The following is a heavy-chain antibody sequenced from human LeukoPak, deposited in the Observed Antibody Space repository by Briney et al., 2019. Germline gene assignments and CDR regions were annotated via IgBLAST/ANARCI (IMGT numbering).Heavy chain of an antibody. V-gene: IGHV3-74*01. CDR1: GFTFSSYA. J-gene: IGHJ5*02. CDR2: INSDGSST. D-gene: IGHD3-22*01. Sequence: GGSLRLSCAASGFTFSSYAMHWVRQAPGKGLVWVSCINSDGSSTSYADSVKGRFTISRDNAKNTLYLQMNSLRAEDTAVYYCARDMNYYDSPWGQGTLVTVSS. CDR3: ARDMNYYDSP.